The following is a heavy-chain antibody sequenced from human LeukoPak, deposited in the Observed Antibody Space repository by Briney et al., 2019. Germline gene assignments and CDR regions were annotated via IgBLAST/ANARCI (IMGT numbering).Heavy chain of an antibody. J-gene: IGHJ4*02. CDR1: GFTFSSYW. V-gene: IGHV3-7*01. D-gene: IGHD6-19*01. CDR2: IKQDGSEK. Sequence: PGGSLRLSCAASGFTFSSYWMSWVRQAPGKGLEWVANIKQDGSEKYYVDSVKCRFTISRDNAKNSLYLQMNSLRAEDTAVYYCAREPGIAVAGTGGIDYWGQGTLVTVSS. CDR3: AREPGIAVAGTGGIDY.